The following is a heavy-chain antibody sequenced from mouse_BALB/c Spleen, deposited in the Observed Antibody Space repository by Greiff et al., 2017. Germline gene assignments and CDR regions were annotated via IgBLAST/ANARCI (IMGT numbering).Heavy chain of an antibody. CDR3: ARHDYGYDY. D-gene: IGHD1-2*01. V-gene: IGHV5-6-2*01. Sequence: EVQVVESGGGLVKLGGSLKLSCAASGFTFSSYYMSWVRQTPEKRLELVAAINSNGGSTYYPDTVKGRFTISRDNAKNTLYLQMSSLKSEDTALYYCARHDYGYDYWGQGTTLTVSS. J-gene: IGHJ2*01. CDR1: GFTFSSYY. CDR2: INSNGGST.